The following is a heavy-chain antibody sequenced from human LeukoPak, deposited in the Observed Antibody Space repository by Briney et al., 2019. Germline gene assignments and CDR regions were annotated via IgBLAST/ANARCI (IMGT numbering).Heavy chain of an antibody. CDR3: ARGRYMDV. V-gene: IGHV1-8*03. CDR1: GYTFIDYE. J-gene: IGHJ6*04. CDR2: MNPKSGDT. Sequence: ASVKVSCKASGYTFIDYEINWVRQATGQGLEWMGWMNPKSGDTGYEQKFQARVTISRDSSISTVYMELSSLRPEDTALYYCARGRYMDVWGKGTTVTVSS.